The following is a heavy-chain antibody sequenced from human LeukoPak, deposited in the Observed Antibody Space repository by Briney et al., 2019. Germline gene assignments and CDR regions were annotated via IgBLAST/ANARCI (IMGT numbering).Heavy chain of an antibody. CDR1: GFTFSSYA. V-gene: IGHV3-30-3*01. J-gene: IGHJ4*02. Sequence: GGSLRLSCAASGFTFSSYAMHWVRQAPGKGLEWVAVISYDGSNKYYADSVKGRFTISRDNSKNTLYLQMNSLRAEDTAVYYCALLWFGELHSDYWGQGTLVTVSS. D-gene: IGHD3-10*01. CDR3: ALLWFGELHSDY. CDR2: ISYDGSNK.